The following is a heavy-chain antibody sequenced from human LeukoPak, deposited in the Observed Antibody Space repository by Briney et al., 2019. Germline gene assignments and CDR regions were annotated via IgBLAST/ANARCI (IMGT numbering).Heavy chain of an antibody. CDR3: ATSTWGYCSGGSCQAE. Sequence: GGALRLSCAASGFTFSSYAMSWVRQAPGKGVEGVSAISGSGGSTYYADSVKGRFTISSDNSKNTLYLQMNSLRAEDTAVYYCATSTWGYCSGGSCQAEWGQGTLVTVSS. J-gene: IGHJ4*02. D-gene: IGHD2-15*01. V-gene: IGHV3-23*01. CDR2: ISGSGGST. CDR1: GFTFSSYA.